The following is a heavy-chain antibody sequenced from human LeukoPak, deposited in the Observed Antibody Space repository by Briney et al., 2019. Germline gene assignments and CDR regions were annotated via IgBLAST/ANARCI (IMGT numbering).Heavy chain of an antibody. CDR3: ARRVACPSGGSCYYFDY. CDR1: GGSISSGSYY. Sequence: SQTLSLTCTVSGGSISSGSYYWSWIRQPPGRGLEWIGYIYYSGSTNYNPSLKSRVTISVDTSKNQFSLKLSSVTAADTAVYYCARRVACPSGGSCYYFDYWGQGTLVTVSS. V-gene: IGHV4-61*01. J-gene: IGHJ4*02. D-gene: IGHD2-15*01. CDR2: IYYSGST.